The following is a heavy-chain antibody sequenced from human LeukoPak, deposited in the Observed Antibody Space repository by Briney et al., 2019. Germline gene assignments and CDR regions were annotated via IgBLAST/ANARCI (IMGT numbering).Heavy chain of an antibody. D-gene: IGHD1-26*01. CDR3: ARSIVGATAFDY. V-gene: IGHV1-2*02. Sequence: GASVTVSFKSSVCTFTRYYMHWLRQAPGQGLEWMGWINPNNGGTNYAQKFQGRVTMTRDTSISTAYMELSRLTSDDTAVYYCARSIVGATAFDYWGQGTLVTVSS. CDR1: VCTFTRYY. J-gene: IGHJ4*02. CDR2: INPNNGGT.